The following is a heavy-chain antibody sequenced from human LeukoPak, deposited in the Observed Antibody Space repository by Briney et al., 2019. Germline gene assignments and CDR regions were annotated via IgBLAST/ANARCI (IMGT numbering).Heavy chain of an antibody. Sequence: SETLSLTCTVSGGSISSYYWSWIRQPAGKGLEWIGRIYTSGSTNYNPSLKSRVTMSVDTSKNQFSLKLSSVTAADTAVYYCAREGILAEYYYYMDVWGKGTTVTVSS. CDR2: IYTSGST. D-gene: IGHD6-13*01. CDR1: GGSISSYY. J-gene: IGHJ6*03. V-gene: IGHV4-4*07. CDR3: AREGILAEYYYYMDV.